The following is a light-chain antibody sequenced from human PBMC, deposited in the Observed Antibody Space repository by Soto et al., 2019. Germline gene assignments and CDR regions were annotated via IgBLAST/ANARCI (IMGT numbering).Light chain of an antibody. CDR3: TSWTTSTTMI. J-gene: IGLJ2*01. Sequence: QSVLTQPASVSGSPGQSITISCTGTSSDIGAYNFVSWYQQHPGKAPKLMLYDVNIRPSGVSNRFSGSKSCNTASLTISGLQAEDEADYYCTSWTTSTTMIFGGGTKVTVI. CDR2: DVN. V-gene: IGLV2-14*03. CDR1: SSDIGAYNF.